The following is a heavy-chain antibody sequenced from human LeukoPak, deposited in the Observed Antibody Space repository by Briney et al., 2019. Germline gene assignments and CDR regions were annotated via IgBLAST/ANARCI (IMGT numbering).Heavy chain of an antibody. D-gene: IGHD4-17*01. CDR2: ISYDGSNK. CDR1: GFTFSSYA. V-gene: IGHV3-30-3*01. Sequence: GGSLRLSCAASGFTFSSYAMHWVRQAPGKGLEWVAVISYDGSNKYYADSVKGRFTISRDNSKNTLYLQVNSLRAEDTAVYYCARGTTVTAFDYWGQGTLVTVSS. CDR3: ARGTTVTAFDY. J-gene: IGHJ4*02.